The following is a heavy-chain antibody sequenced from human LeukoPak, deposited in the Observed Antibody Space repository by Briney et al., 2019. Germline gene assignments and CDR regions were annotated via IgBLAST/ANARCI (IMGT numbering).Heavy chain of an antibody. CDR2: ISAYNGNT. CDR1: GYTFTSYY. CDR3: ARGPTKKVDSYYYGMDV. D-gene: IGHD1-26*01. V-gene: IGHV1-18*01. Sequence: ASVKVSCKASGYTFTSYYIHWVRQAPGQGLEWMGWISAYNGNTNYAQKFQGRVTMTTDTSTSTAYMELRSLRSDDTAVYYCARGPTKKVDSYYYGMDVWGQGTTVTVSS. J-gene: IGHJ6*02.